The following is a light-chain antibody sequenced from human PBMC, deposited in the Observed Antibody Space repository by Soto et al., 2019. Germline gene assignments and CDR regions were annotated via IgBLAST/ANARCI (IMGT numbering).Light chain of an antibody. J-gene: IGLJ1*01. CDR1: SSDIGGYNS. CDR2: DVS. CDR3: SSYTDRNNLV. Sequence: QSALTQSPSASGSPGQSVTLSCTGTSSDIGGYNSVSWYQQHPGKAPKVMIYDVSKRHSWVPDRFSGSKSGNTASLTVSALQAEDEADYYCSSYTDRNNLVFGTGTKVTVL. V-gene: IGLV2-8*01.